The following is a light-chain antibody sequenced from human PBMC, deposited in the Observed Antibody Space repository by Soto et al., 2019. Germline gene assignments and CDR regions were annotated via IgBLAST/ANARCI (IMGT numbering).Light chain of an antibody. CDR1: SSDVGGYNY. V-gene: IGLV2-14*01. CDR3: SSYTSSSTPLV. Sequence: QSALTQPASVSGSPGQSITISCTGTSSDVGGYNYVSWYQQHPGKAPKHMIYDVSNRPSGVSNRFSGSKSGNTASLTISGLQAEDEADYYCSSYTSSSTPLVFVGGTKLTVL. J-gene: IGLJ3*02. CDR2: DVS.